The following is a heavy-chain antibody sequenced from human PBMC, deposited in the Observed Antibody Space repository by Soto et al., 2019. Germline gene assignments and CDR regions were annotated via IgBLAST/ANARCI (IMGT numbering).Heavy chain of an antibody. CDR3: ARGVRNYYGVDV. Sequence: EVQLVESGGGLVQPGGSLRLSCAASGFTFSSYWMHWVRQAPGQGLVWVSRINSDESTTNYADSVKGRFTISRDNAKNTLYLQMNSLIAEDTAMYYCARGVRNYYGVDVWGQGTTVTVSS. V-gene: IGHV3-74*01. CDR2: INSDESTT. J-gene: IGHJ6*02. CDR1: GFTFSSYW.